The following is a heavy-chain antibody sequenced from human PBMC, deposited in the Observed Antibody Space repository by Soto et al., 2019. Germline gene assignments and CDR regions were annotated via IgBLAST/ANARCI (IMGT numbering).Heavy chain of an antibody. CDR2: IVPVFGRP. D-gene: IGHD5-12*01. CDR3: AREGSGYNF. V-gene: IGHV1-69*13. Sequence: GGSVKVTFKASAGCYSTFCISWVRQAPGQGLGWMGGIVPVFGRPNYAQRFRGRLTITADESTSTGYMELISLRSDDTAVYYCAREGSGYNFWGQGTQVTVSS. CDR1: AGCYSTFC. J-gene: IGHJ4*02.